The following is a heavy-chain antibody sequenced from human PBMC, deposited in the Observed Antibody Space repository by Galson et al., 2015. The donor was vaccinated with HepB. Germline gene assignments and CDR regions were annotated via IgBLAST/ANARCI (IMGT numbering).Heavy chain of an antibody. Sequence: SVKVSCKASGGTFSSYAISWVRQAPGQGLEWMGGIIPIFGTANYAQKFQGRVTITADKSTSTAYMELSSLRSEDTAVYYCATSPGAAAGIDVFDYWGQGTLVTVSS. CDR3: ATSPGAAAGIDVFDY. D-gene: IGHD6-13*01. V-gene: IGHV1-69*06. CDR2: IIPIFGTA. CDR1: GGTFSSYA. J-gene: IGHJ4*02.